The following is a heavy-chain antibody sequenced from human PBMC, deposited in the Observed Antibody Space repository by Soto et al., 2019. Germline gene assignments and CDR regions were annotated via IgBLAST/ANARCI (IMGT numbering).Heavy chain of an antibody. CDR2: IIPIFGTA. J-gene: IGHJ6*02. Sequence: SVKVSCKASGGTFSSYAISWVRQAPGQGLEWMGGIIPIFGTANYAQKFQGRVTITADESTSTAYMELSSLRSEDTAVYYCARRGSSSNSNYYYYGMDVWGQGTTVTVS. CDR1: GGTFSSYA. V-gene: IGHV1-69*13. D-gene: IGHD6-6*01. CDR3: ARRGSSSNSNYYYYGMDV.